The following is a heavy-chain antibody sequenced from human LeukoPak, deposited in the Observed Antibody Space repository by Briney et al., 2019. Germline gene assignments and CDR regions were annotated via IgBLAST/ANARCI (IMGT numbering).Heavy chain of an antibody. D-gene: IGHD2-21*02. V-gene: IGHV1-46*01. CDR3: ARDHYHKIHSVMVTAPDY. J-gene: IGHJ4*02. Sequence: ASVKVSWKASGYRFTGYYMHWVRQAPGQGLEWMGIIKPTGGSTSYAQKFQGRVTMTRDTSTSTVYMELSSLRSEDTAVYYCARDHYHKIHSVMVTAPDYWGQGTLVIVSS. CDR2: IKPTGGST. CDR1: GYRFTGYY.